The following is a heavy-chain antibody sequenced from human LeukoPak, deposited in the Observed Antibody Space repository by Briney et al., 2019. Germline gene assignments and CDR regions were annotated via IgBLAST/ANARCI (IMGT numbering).Heavy chain of an antibody. CDR3: AIGYSGCDSWVDFDY. J-gene: IGHJ4*02. CDR2: INHNGST. V-gene: IGHV4-34*01. D-gene: IGHD5-12*01. CDR1: GGSFSGYY. Sequence: SETLFLSCGVHGGSFSGYYWRWIHQPPGKVEEMNGEINHNGSTNYNPSLQSQVTISVDKSNNQFSLKLSTVTAADPSVYYCAIGYSGCDSWVDFDYSGQGTLVTVSS.